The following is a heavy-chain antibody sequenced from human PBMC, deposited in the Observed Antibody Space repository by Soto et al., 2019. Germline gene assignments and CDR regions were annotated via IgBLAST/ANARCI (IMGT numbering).Heavy chain of an antibody. V-gene: IGHV3-73*01. J-gene: IGHJ1*01. CDR2: IRSKANSYAT. CDR3: TRLSSSSWYDPAEYFQH. Sequence: EVQLVESGGGWVQPGGSLKLSWAASGFTFSGSAMHWVGQASGKGLEWVGRIRSKANSYATAYAASVKGRFTISRDDSKNTAYLQMNSLKTEDTAVYYCTRLSSSSWYDPAEYFQHWGQGTLVTVSS. D-gene: IGHD6-13*01. CDR1: GFTFSGSA.